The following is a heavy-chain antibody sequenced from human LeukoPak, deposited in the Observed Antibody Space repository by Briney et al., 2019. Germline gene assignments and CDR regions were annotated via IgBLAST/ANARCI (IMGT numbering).Heavy chain of an antibody. V-gene: IGHV3-7*05. CDR1: GFTFRSYW. CDR3: ARSTVTTWDY. Sequence: GGSLRLSCAASGFTFRSYWMTWVRQAPGKGLEWVANIKQDGNEEYYVNSVKGRFTISRDNAKNSLYLQMNSLRAEDTAVYYCARSTVTTWDYWGEGTLVTVSS. J-gene: IGHJ4*02. D-gene: IGHD4-17*01. CDR2: IKQDGNEE.